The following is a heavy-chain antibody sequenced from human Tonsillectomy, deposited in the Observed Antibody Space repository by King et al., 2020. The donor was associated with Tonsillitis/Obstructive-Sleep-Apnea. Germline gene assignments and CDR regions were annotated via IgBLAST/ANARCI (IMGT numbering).Heavy chain of an antibody. J-gene: IGHJ3*02. D-gene: IGHD3-16*01. CDR1: GGSFSGYY. V-gene: IGHV4-34*01. CDR2: INHSGST. CDR3: ARDNGGGSAFDI. Sequence: VQLQQWGAGLLKPSETLSLTCAVYGGSFSGYYWTWIRQPPGKGLEWIGEINHSGSTNYNLSLKSRVTISVDTSKNQFSLKLSSVTAADTAVYYCARDNGGGSAFDIWGQGTMVTVSS.